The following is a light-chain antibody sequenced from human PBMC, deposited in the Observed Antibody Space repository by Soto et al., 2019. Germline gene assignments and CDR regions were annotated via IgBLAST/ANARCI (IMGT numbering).Light chain of an antibody. CDR1: SSDVGYNY. Sequence: QSALTQAASVSGSPGQSITISCTGTSSDVGYNYISWYQQHPGKAPKLMIFDATNRPSGVSNRFSGSKSGNTASLTISGLQAEDEADYYCSSYTSSTTLVVFGGGTKLTVL. V-gene: IGLV2-14*03. CDR2: DAT. J-gene: IGLJ2*01. CDR3: SSYTSSTTLVV.